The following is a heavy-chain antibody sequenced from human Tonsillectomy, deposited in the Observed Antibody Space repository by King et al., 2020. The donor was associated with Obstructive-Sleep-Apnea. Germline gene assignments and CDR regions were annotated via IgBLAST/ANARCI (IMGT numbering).Heavy chain of an antibody. V-gene: IGHV3-15*01. CDR1: GFTFSNAW. D-gene: IGHD2-2*01. J-gene: IGHJ4*02. Sequence: VQLVESGGGLVKPGGSLRLSCAASGFTFSNAWMSWVRQAPGKGLEWFGRIKSKTDGGTTDYAAPVKGRFTIPRDDSKNTLYLQMNSLKTEDTAVYYCTTGSNVPRIPFFDYWGQGTLVTVSS. CDR2: IKSKTDGGTT. CDR3: TTGSNVPRIPFFDY.